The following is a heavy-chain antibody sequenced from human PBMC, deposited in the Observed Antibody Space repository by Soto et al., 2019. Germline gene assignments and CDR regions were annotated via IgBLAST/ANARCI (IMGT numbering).Heavy chain of an antibody. CDR1: GFTFSSYG. V-gene: IGHV3-30*18. J-gene: IGHJ4*02. Sequence: QVQLVESGGGVVQPGRSLRLSCAASGFTFSSYGMHWVRQAPGKGLEWVAVISYDGSNKYYADSVKGRFTISRDNSKNTLYLQMNSLRAEDTAVYYCAKPIAAAGSFDYWGQGTLVTVSS. CDR3: AKPIAAAGSFDY. D-gene: IGHD6-13*01. CDR2: ISYDGSNK.